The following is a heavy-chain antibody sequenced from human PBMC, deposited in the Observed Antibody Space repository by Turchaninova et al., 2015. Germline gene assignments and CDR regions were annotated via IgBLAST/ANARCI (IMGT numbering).Heavy chain of an antibody. D-gene: IGHD1-1*01. V-gene: IGHV4-34*01. CDR1: GGSFSGYY. CDR3: ARDHTSTGVDY. Sequence: QVQLQQXGXGLXXPSETXSLPCAVYGGSFSGYYWSWIRQPPGKGLEWIGEVNHSGSTNYNPSLKSRVTISLDTSKNQFSLKLRSVTAADTAVYYCARDHTSTGVDYWGQGTLVTVSS. CDR2: VNHSGST. J-gene: IGHJ4*02.